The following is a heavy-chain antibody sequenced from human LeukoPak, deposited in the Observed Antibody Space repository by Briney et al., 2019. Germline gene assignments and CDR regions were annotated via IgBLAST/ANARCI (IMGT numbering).Heavy chain of an antibody. D-gene: IGHD6-19*01. CDR1: GYTFTSCD. J-gene: IGHJ4*02. Sequence: ASVKVSCKASGYTFTSCDINWVRQATGQGLGWMGWMNPNSGNTGYGQSFQGRITMTRDISIGTAYMELSNLTSEDTAIYYCTRGSSGRRDNWGQGTLVTVSA. V-gene: IGHV1-8*01. CDR3: TRGSSGRRDN. CDR2: MNPNSGNT.